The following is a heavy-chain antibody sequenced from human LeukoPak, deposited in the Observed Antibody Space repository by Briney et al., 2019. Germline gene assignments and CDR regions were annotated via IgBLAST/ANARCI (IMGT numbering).Heavy chain of an antibody. D-gene: IGHD2-2*02. Sequence: GGSLRLSCAASGFTFSDSWMTWVRQAPGKGLEWVANIKEDGSQKYYVDSVKGRFTISRDNAKNSLYLQMSGLRVEDTALYYCARDIHGTWFDPWVQGILVTVSS. CDR3: ARDIHGTWFDP. V-gene: IGHV3-7*01. CDR1: GFTFSDSW. CDR2: IKEDGSQK. J-gene: IGHJ5*02.